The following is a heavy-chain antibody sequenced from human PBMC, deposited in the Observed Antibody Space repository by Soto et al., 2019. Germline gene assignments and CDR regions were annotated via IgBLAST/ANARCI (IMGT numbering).Heavy chain of an antibody. CDR1: GFTFSDYY. J-gene: IGHJ2*01. CDR2: ISSSSTYT. CDR3: ARARYFDL. V-gene: IGHV3-11*05. Sequence: QVPLVESGGGLVKPGGSLRLSCEASGFTFSDYYMSWIRQAPGKGLEWVSYISSSSTYTNYAAAVKGRFTISRDNAKNSLYLQMNSLRDEDTAVYYCARARYFDLWGRGTLVTVSS.